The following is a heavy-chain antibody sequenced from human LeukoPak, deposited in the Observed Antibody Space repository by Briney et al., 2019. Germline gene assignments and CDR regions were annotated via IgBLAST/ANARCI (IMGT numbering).Heavy chain of an antibody. V-gene: IGHV4-61*09. D-gene: IGHD3-3*01. Sequence: SQTLSLTCTVSGGSISSGSYYWSWIRQPAGKGLEWIGYIYYSGNTNYNPSLKSRVTISVDTSKNQFSLKLSSVTAADTAVYYCARLEWFRSYYYYGMDVWGQGTTVTVSS. CDR1: GGSISSGSYY. J-gene: IGHJ6*02. CDR2: IYYSGNT. CDR3: ARLEWFRSYYYYGMDV.